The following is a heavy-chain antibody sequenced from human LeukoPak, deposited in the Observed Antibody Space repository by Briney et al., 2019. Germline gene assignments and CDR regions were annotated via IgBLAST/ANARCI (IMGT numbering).Heavy chain of an antibody. V-gene: IGHV3-21*01. Sequence: GGSLRLSCAASGFTFSTYSMNWVRQAPGKGLEWVSSISGSGSHIYYADSVEGRFTISRDNAKNSLYLQMNSLRAEDTAVYYCARGIVVGATAGEGFDIWGQGTMVTVSS. D-gene: IGHD1-26*01. CDR1: GFTFSTYS. CDR3: ARGIVVGATAGEGFDI. CDR2: ISGSGSHI. J-gene: IGHJ3*02.